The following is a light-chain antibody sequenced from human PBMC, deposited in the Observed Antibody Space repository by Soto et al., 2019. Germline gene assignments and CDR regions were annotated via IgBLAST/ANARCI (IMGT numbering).Light chain of an antibody. CDR1: HNDIGTYDY. Sequence: QSALTQPNCVSGSPGQSITISCTGNHNDIGTYDYVSWYQQHPGRAPRLLIHGVTTRPSGISGRFSASKSGLTASLTISGLQPEDEADYYCSSFASNRIYGFGPGTKVTVL. CDR2: GVT. V-gene: IGLV2-14*03. J-gene: IGLJ1*01. CDR3: SSFASNRIYG.